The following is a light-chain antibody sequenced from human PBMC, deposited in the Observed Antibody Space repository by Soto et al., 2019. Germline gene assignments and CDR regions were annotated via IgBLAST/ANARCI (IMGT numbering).Light chain of an antibody. CDR1: QDIKND. J-gene: IGKJ2*01. CDR3: LQDYNSPPT. CDR2: ATS. Sequence: ATQMTQSPSSLSASVGDRVTITCRASQDIKNDLGWYQQKPGKAPRLLIHATSNLQSGVPSRFSGSGSGTDFTLTISSLQPEDFATYYCLQDYNSPPTFGQGTKLEIK. V-gene: IGKV1-6*01.